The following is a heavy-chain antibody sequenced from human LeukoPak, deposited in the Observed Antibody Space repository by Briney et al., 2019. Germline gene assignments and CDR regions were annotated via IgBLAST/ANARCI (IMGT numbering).Heavy chain of an antibody. J-gene: IGHJ5*02. V-gene: IGHV4-30-2*03. CDR3: ATTGLLGDIP. CDR1: GGSISSGGYY. CDR2: IYHSGST. D-gene: IGHD2-21*01. Sequence: SETLSLTCTVSGGSISSGGYYWSWIRQPPGKGLEWIGYIYHSGSTYYNPSLKSRVTISVDTSKNQFSLKLSSVTAADTAVYYCATTGLLGDIPWGQGTLVTVSS.